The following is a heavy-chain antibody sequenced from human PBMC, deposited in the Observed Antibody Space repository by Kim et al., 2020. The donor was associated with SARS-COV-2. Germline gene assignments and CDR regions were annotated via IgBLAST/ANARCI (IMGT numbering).Heavy chain of an antibody. D-gene: IGHD2-15*01. J-gene: IGHJ4*02. V-gene: IGHV4-59*08. Sequence: SETLSLTCAVSVDSITSHYWSWIRQTPGKGLEWIGYIYYSGSTNYNPSLKSRVTISVDTSKNQFSLKLSSVTAADTAVYYCARRRSGYCSGGDCYFLDYWGQGIAVTVSS. CDR3: ARRRSGYCSGGDCYFLDY. CDR2: IYYSGST. CDR1: VDSITSHY.